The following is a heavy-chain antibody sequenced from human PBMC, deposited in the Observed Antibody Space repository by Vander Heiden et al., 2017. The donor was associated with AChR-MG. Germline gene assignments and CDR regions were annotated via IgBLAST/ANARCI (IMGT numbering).Heavy chain of an antibody. D-gene: IGHD2-2*01. J-gene: IGHJ4*02. CDR1: GGSINSDSYY. CDR2: VSHTGTA. CDR3: VRSRFSVVPASNFDF. V-gene: IGHV4-39*01. Sequence: QLQLQESGPGLVKPSETLSLTCAVSGGSINSDSYYWGWIRQPPGKGLEWVGSVSHTGTAYYNPALKSRVVISVDTSKNQFSLTLTSVTATDSSVYYCVRSRFSVVPASNFDFWGQGTLVTVSS.